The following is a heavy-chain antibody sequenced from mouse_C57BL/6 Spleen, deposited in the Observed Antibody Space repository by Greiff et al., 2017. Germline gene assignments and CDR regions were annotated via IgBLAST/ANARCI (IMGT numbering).Heavy chain of an antibody. Sequence: QVQLKQPGAELVMPGASVKLSCKASGYTFTSYWMHWVKQRPGQGLEWIGEIDPSDSYTNYNQKFKGKSTLTVDKSSSTAYMQLSSLTSEDSAVYYCARSYVSSWWYFDVWGTGTTVTVSS. V-gene: IGHV1-69*01. CDR3: ARSYVSSWWYFDV. J-gene: IGHJ1*03. D-gene: IGHD1-1*01. CDR1: GYTFTSYW. CDR2: IDPSDSYT.